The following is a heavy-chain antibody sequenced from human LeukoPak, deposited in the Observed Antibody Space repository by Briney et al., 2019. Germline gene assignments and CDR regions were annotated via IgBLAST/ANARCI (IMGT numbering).Heavy chain of an antibody. CDR3: AREPGKHRRYYYYGMDV. D-gene: IGHD2-21*01. V-gene: IGHV4-34*01. J-gene: IGHJ6*02. CDR1: GGSFSGYY. Sequence: SETLSLTCAVYGGSFSGYYWSWIRQPPGKGLEWIGEINHSGSTNYNPSLKSRVTISVDTSKNQFSLKLSSVTAADTAVYYCAREPGKHRRYYYYGMDVWGQGTTVTVSS. CDR2: INHSGST.